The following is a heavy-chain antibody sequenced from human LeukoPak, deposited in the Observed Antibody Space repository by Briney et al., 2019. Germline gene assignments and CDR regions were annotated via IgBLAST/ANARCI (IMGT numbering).Heavy chain of an antibody. CDR1: GFTVSSNY. CDR3: ARGSEPIAAFDI. J-gene: IGHJ3*02. CDR2: IYSGGST. Sequence: GGSLRLSCAASGFTVSSNYMSWVRQAPGKGLEWVSVIYSGGSTYYADSVKGRFTISRDNSKDTLYLQMNSLRAEDTAVYYCARGSEPIAAFDIWGQGPMVTVSS. D-gene: IGHD2-21*01. V-gene: IGHV3-53*01.